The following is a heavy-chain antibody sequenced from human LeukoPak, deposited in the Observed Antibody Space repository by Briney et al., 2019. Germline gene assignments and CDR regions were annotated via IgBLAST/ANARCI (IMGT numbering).Heavy chain of an antibody. CDR2: ISGSGTGT. CDR3: AKTGERDY. CDR1: GFTFNIYA. D-gene: IGHD7-27*01. V-gene: IGHV3-23*01. J-gene: IGHJ4*02. Sequence: GGSLRLSCAASGFTFNIYAMTWVRQAPGKGLEWVSAISGSGTGTYYADSVKGRFTISRDNAENSLYLQMNSLRDEDTAVYYCAKTGERDYWGRGTLVTVSS.